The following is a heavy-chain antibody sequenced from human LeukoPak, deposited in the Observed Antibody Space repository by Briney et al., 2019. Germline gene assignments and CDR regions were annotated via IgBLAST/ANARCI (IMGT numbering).Heavy chain of an antibody. CDR1: GFTFDDYG. CDR3: ARDGSSGWTGCDY. CDR2: INWNGGST. V-gene: IGHV3-20*01. D-gene: IGHD6-19*01. J-gene: IGHJ4*02. Sequence: PGGSLRLSCAASGFTFDDYGVSWVRQAPGKGLEWVSGINWNGGSTGYADSVKGRFTISRDNAKNSLYLQMNSLRAEDTALYHCARDGSSGWTGCDYWGQGTLVTVSS.